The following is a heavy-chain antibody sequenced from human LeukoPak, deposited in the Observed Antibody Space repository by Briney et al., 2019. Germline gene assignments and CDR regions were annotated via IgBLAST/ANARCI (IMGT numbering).Heavy chain of an antibody. CDR3: ARNRYYYDSSGYYPVDY. CDR1: GFTFSSYA. D-gene: IGHD3-22*01. CDR2: ISYDGSNK. J-gene: IGHJ4*02. Sequence: QTGGSLRLSCAASGFTFSSYAMHWVRQAPGKGLEWVAVISYDGSNKYYADSVKGRFTISRDNSKSTLYLQMNSLRAEDTAIYYCARNRYYYDSSGYYPVDYWGQGTLVTVSS. V-gene: IGHV3-30*04.